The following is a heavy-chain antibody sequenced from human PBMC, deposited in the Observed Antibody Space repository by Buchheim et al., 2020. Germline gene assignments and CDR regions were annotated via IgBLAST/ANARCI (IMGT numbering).Heavy chain of an antibody. J-gene: IGHJ4*02. CDR2: ISYDGSNK. CDR3: AKVNGLLWFGESSYFDY. V-gene: IGHV3-30*18. D-gene: IGHD3-10*01. Sequence: QVQLVESGGGVVQPGRSLRLSCAASGFTFSSYGMHWVRQAPGKGLEWVAVISYDGSNKYYADSVKGRFTISRDNSKNTLYLQMNSLRAEDTAVYYCAKVNGLLWFGESSYFDYWGQGTL. CDR1: GFTFSSYG.